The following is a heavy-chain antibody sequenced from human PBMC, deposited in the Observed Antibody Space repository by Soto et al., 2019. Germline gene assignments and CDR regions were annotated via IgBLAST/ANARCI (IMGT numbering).Heavy chain of an antibody. J-gene: IGHJ3*02. CDR3: ARGGYCSSTSCLDAFDI. V-gene: IGHV4-31*03. Sequence: SETLSLTCTVSGGSISSGGYYWSWIRQHPGKGLEWIGYIYYSGSTYYNPSLKSRVTISVDTSKNQFSLKLSSVTAADTAVYYCARGGYCSSTSCLDAFDIWGQGTMVTVSS. D-gene: IGHD2-2*01. CDR1: GGSISSGGYY. CDR2: IYYSGST.